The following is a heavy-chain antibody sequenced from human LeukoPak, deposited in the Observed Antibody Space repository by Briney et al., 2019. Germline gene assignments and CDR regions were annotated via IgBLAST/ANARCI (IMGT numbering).Heavy chain of an antibody. Sequence: SETLSLTCTVSGYSISSGYYWGWIRQPPGKGLGWIGSIYHSGSTYYNPSLKSRVTISVDTSKNQFSLKLSSVTAADTAVYYCARTDYYYDSSGYYPYYFDYWGQGTLVTVSS. CDR2: IYHSGST. J-gene: IGHJ4*02. V-gene: IGHV4-38-2*02. D-gene: IGHD3-22*01. CDR1: GYSISSGYY. CDR3: ARTDYYYDSSGYYPYYFDY.